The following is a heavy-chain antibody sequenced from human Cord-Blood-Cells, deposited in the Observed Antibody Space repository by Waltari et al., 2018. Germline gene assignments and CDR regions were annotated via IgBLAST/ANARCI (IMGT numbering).Heavy chain of an antibody. D-gene: IGHD2-2*02. CDR2: INPNSGGT. CDR1: GYTFTGYY. V-gene: IGHV1-2*02. J-gene: IGHJ4*02. CDR3: ARAYCSSTSCYRSFDY. Sequence: QVQLVQSGAEVKKPGASVTVSCKASGYTFTGYYMHWVRQAPGQGLEWMGWINPNSGGTNYAQKFQGRVTITRDTSISTAYMGRSRLRSDDTAVYYCARAYCSSTSCYRSFDYWGQGTLVTVSS.